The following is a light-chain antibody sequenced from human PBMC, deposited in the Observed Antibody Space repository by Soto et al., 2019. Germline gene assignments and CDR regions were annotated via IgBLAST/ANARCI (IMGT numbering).Light chain of an antibody. CDR2: GNN. CDR1: SPNIGTGYV. Sequence: QSVLTQPPSVSGAPGQRVTISCTGSSPNIGTGYVVHWYQQLPGAAPILLMYGNNIRPTGVPDRFSGSKSDTSASLAITGLQAEDEADYYCQSYDSSLSAYVFGTGTKVTVL. V-gene: IGLV1-40*01. J-gene: IGLJ1*01. CDR3: QSYDSSLSAYV.